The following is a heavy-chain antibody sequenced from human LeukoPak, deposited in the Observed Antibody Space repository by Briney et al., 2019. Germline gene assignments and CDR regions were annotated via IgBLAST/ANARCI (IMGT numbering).Heavy chain of an antibody. CDR2: ITSRGSIT. Sequence: GGSLRLSCAPSGFIFRTYSMNWVRQAPGKGLEYVSSITSRGSITFSADSVKGRFTVSRDDAENSMFLQMNSLRAEDTAVYYCAREDYGDKGAIDFWGQGTMVVVSS. J-gene: IGHJ3*01. CDR3: AREDYGDKGAIDF. CDR1: GFIFRTYS. D-gene: IGHD4/OR15-4a*01. V-gene: IGHV3-21*06.